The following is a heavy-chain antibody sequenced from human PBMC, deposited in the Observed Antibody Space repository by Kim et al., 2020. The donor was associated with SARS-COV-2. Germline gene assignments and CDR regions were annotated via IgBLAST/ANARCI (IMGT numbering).Heavy chain of an antibody. CDR2: TSSGGSTM. Sequence: GGSLRLSCAASGFTFTDYYISWIRQAPGKGLEWVSSTSSGGSTMYHADSVKGRFTVSRDNAKNSLYLQMSSLRAEDTGVYYCARARDFVAVWGQGTLVTVSS. CDR3: ARARDFVAV. J-gene: IGHJ4*02. V-gene: IGHV3-11*04. D-gene: IGHD2-2*01. CDR1: GFTFTDYY.